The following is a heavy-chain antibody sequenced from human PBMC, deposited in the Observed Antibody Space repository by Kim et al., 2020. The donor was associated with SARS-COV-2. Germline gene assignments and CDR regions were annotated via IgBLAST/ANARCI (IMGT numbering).Heavy chain of an antibody. Sequence: SVKVSCKASGGTFSSYAISWVRQAPGQGLEWMGGIIPIFGTANYAQKFQGRVTITADESTSTAYMELSSLRSEDTAVYYCARSNDSSGYYFTLGYYYGMDVWGQGTTVTVSS. CDR2: IIPIFGTA. V-gene: IGHV1-69*13. D-gene: IGHD3-22*01. CDR1: GGTFSSYA. CDR3: ARSNDSSGYYFTLGYYYGMDV. J-gene: IGHJ6*02.